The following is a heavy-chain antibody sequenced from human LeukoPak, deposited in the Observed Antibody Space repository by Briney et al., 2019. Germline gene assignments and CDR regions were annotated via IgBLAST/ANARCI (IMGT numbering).Heavy chain of an antibody. Sequence: PGGSLRLSCAASGFIFSDYGMHWVRQAPGKGLEWVAFIRYDGSDKYYADSVKGRFTISRDDSKNTLYLQMNSLRPEDTAVYYCAKLYGSGTSYHPLDYWGQGTLVTVPS. J-gene: IGHJ4*02. CDR2: IRYDGSDK. V-gene: IGHV3-30*02. CDR3: AKLYGSGTSYHPLDY. D-gene: IGHD3-10*01. CDR1: GFIFSDYG.